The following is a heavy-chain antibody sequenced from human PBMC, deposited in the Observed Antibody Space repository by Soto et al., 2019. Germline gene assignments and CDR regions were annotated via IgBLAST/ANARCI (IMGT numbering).Heavy chain of an antibody. V-gene: IGHV3-30-3*01. CDR1: GFTFGRYA. Sequence: QVQLVESGGGVVQPGRSLRLSCAASGFTFGRYAMFWVRQAPGKGLEWVAVISYDGNNKDHANSVKGRFTISRDNSKNTLYLQMNSLRAEDTAVYYCARRRGGSGGHYPVGYWGQGTLVTVSS. J-gene: IGHJ4*02. CDR2: ISYDGNNK. CDR3: ARRRGGSGGHYPVGY. D-gene: IGHD3-22*01.